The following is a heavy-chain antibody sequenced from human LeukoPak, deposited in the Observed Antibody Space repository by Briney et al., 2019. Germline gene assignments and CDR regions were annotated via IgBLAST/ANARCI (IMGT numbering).Heavy chain of an antibody. V-gene: IGHV3-74*03. D-gene: IGHD4-17*01. Sequence: GGSLRLFCAASGFTFSSYRMLWVRHAPGKGLVWVSRIKSAGSSTTYAAAVKGRFTISRDNAKNTLYLQMNSLRVEDTAVYYCARDPNDDYVGAFDFWGQGTMVTVSS. CDR3: ARDPNDDYVGAFDF. CDR2: IKSAGSST. CDR1: GFTFSSYR. J-gene: IGHJ3*01.